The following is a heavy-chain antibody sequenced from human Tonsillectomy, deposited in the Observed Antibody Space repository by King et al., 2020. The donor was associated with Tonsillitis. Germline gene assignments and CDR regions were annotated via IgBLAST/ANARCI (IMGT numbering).Heavy chain of an antibody. J-gene: IGHJ3*02. CDR1: GFTFSSYD. Sequence: QVQLVESGGGVVQPGRSLRLSCAASGFTFSSYDLHWVRQAPGKGLEWVAVISYDGSNNYYADPVRGRFTISRDNSKNTLYLQMNSLRADDTAVYFCAREESGGLSFDNWD. D-gene: IGHD1-26*01. CDR2: ISYDGSNN. CDR3: AREESGGLSFDN. V-gene: IGHV3-30*01.